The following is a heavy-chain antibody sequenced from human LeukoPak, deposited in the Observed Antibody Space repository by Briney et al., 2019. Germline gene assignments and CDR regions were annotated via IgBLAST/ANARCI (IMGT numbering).Heavy chain of an antibody. CDR3: ARYIVVVPAAMGGGYYYYYGMDV. CDR1: GYTFTSYD. CDR2: MNPNSGNT. J-gene: IGHJ6*02. Sequence: ASVKVSCKASGYTFTSYDINWVRQAPGQGLEWMGWMNPNSGNTGYAQKFQGRVTMTRNTSISTAYMELSSLRSEDTAVYYCARYIVVVPAAMGGGYYYYYGMDVWGQGTTVTVSS. V-gene: IGHV1-8*01. D-gene: IGHD2-2*01.